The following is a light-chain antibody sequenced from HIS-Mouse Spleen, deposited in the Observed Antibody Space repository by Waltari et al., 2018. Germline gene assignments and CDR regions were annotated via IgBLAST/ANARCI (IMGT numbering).Light chain of an antibody. J-gene: IGLJ2*01. V-gene: IGLV2-14*03. CDR1: SSDVGGYNY. CDR3: SSYTSSSTLVV. Sequence: QSALTQPASVSGSPGQSITISCTGTSSDVGGYNYVSWYQQHPGKAPKLMIYDVSNRPSGVSNPFPGSKSGNTASPTISGLQAEDEADYYCSSYTSSSTLVVFGGGTKLTVL. CDR2: DVS.